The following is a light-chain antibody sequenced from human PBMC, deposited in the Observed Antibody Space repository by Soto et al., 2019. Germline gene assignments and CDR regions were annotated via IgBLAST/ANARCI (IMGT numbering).Light chain of an antibody. CDR3: HSRA. V-gene: IGKV1-5*01. CDR2: DAA. Sequence: DIQMTQSPSTLSASVGDRVTITCRASQSISSWLAWYQQKPGKAPKLLIYDAASFESGVPSGFSGSGSGTEFTLAISRLQPDDFATYFCHSRAFGQGTRLEIK. CDR1: QSISSW. J-gene: IGKJ5*01.